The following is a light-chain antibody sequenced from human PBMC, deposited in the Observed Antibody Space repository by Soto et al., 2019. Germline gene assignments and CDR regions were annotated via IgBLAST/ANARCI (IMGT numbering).Light chain of an antibody. CDR2: EVI. V-gene: IGLV2-14*01. J-gene: IGLJ1*01. Sequence: ALAQPASVSGSPGQSITISCRGTSSDVGGYNYVSWYQQHPGKAPKLMIYEVIKRPSGVSTRFSGSKSDNTASLTISGLEAEDEAYYYCSSYADSDTKVFGTGTKVTVL. CDR1: SSDVGGYNY. CDR3: SSYADSDTKV.